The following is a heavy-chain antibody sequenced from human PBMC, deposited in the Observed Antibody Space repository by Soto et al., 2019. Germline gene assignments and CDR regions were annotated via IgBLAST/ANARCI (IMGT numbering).Heavy chain of an antibody. CDR1: GFTFSSYE. J-gene: IGHJ4*02. CDR2: ISSSGSTI. V-gene: IGHV3-48*03. CDR3: ARDGGYYFDY. D-gene: IGHD3-16*01. Sequence: GGSLRLSCAASGFTFSSYEMNWVRQAPGKGLEWVSYISSSGSTIYYADSVKGRFTISRDNAKNSLYLQMNSLRAEDAAVYYCARDGGYYFDYWGQGTLVTVSS.